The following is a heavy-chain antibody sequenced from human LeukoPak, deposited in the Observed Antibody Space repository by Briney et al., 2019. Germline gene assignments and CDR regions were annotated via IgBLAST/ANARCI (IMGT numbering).Heavy chain of an antibody. CDR1: GFTFNDYY. D-gene: IGHD3-22*01. V-gene: IGHV3-11*01. CDR3: ARVLIEDYYESSGYYCDN. J-gene: IGHJ4*02. CDR2: ISTSGNTI. Sequence: GGSLRLSCAASGFTFNDYYMSWLRQAPGKGLEWVSYISTSGNTIYYADSVKGRFTISRDNAKNSLYLQMNSLRAEDTAVYYCARVLIEDYYESSGYYCDNWGQGTLVTVSS.